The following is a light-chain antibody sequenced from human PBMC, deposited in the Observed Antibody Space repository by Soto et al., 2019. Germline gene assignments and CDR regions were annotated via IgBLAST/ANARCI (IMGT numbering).Light chain of an antibody. CDR2: GAS. J-gene: IGKJ4*01. CDR1: QSVSSSY. V-gene: IGKV3-20*01. CDR3: QQYTTSPPKLT. Sequence: EIVLTQSPGTLSLSPGERATLSCRASQSVSSSYLAWYRQKPGQPPRLLIYGASSRATGIPDRFGGSESGTDFTLTISRLEPEDFAVYYCQQYTTSPPKLTFGGGTKVEIK.